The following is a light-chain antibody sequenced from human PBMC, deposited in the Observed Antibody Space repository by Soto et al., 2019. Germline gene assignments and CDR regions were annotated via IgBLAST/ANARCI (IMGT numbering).Light chain of an antibody. CDR1: QSVRSSY. CDR2: DGS. CDR3: QQYDNSAPLS. V-gene: IGKV3D-20*01. J-gene: IGKJ4*01. Sequence: TQSPSTLSASVGDRVTITCRASQSVRSSYVAWYQQKAGLAPRLLIYDGSSRASGIPDRFSGSGSGTDFTLTIGRLEPEDFAVYYCQQYDNSAPLSFGGGTKVEMK.